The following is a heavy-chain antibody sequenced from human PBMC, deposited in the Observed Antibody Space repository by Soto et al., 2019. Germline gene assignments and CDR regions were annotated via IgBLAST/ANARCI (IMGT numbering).Heavy chain of an antibody. Sequence: WGSLRLSCAASGFTVSSNYMSWVRQAPGKGLEWVSVIYSGGSTYYADSVKGRFTISRDNSKNTLYLQMNSLRAEDTAVYYCAREYCSGGSCYSHYYYYMDVWGKGTTVTVSS. CDR2: IYSGGST. D-gene: IGHD2-15*01. J-gene: IGHJ6*03. CDR1: GFTVSSNY. V-gene: IGHV3-66*01. CDR3: AREYCSGGSCYSHYYYYMDV.